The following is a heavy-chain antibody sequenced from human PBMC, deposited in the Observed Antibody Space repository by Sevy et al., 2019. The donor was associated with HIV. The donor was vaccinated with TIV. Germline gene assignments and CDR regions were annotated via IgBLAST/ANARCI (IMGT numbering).Heavy chain of an antibody. J-gene: IGHJ6*02. CDR3: AKTPDDSDYYYYGMDV. Sequence: GGSLRLSCAASGFTFSGFGLHWVRQAPGKGLEWVAVISYGGTNTYYGDSVRGRFTISRDNSKHTLYLQMNSLRAEYTAVYYCAKTPDDSDYYYYGMDVWGQGTTVTVSS. CDR2: ISYGGTNT. CDR1: GFTFSGFG. D-gene: IGHD3-3*01. V-gene: IGHV3-30*18.